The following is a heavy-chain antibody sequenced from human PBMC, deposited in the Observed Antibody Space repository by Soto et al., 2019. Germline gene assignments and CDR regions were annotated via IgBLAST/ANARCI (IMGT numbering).Heavy chain of an antibody. D-gene: IGHD2-15*01. Sequence: SQTLSLTCVGSGDTVSSTSVAWNWVRQCPSRGLEWLGRTYYRSRWYSDYAVSVRSRIDINADTSKNQVSLQLNSVTPEDTAVYYCARSEEDSDYYYYGMDVWGQGTTVTVS. CDR3: ARSEEDSDYYYYGMDV. J-gene: IGHJ6*02. V-gene: IGHV6-1*01. CDR2: TYYRSRWYS. CDR1: GDTVSSTSVA.